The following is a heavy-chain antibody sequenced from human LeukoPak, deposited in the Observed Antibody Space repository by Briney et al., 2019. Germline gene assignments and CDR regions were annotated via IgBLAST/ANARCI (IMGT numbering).Heavy chain of an antibody. D-gene: IGHD6-19*01. J-gene: IGHJ4*02. V-gene: IGHV4-4*02. CDR1: GGSISSSNW. Sequence: PSETLSLTCAVSGGSISSSNWWSWVRQPPGKGLECIGEIYHSGSTNYNPSLKSRVTISVDTSKNQFSLKLSSVTAADTAVYYCARAGWIAVAGVFDYWGQGTLVTVSS. CDR3: ARAGWIAVAGVFDY. CDR2: IYHSGST.